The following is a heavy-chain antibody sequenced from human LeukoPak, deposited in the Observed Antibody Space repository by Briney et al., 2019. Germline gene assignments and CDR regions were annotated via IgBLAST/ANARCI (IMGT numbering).Heavy chain of an antibody. D-gene: IGHD6-13*01. J-gene: IGHJ4*02. V-gene: IGHV3-53*01. CDR1: GLTVSSNY. Sequence: GGSLRLSCAASGLTVSSNYMNWVRQAPGKGLEWVSVLYSGGPTYYADSVKGRFTISRDNAKNSLYLQMNRLRAEDTAVYYCARDIAGISDYWGQGTLVTVSS. CDR3: ARDIAGISDY. CDR2: LYSGGPT.